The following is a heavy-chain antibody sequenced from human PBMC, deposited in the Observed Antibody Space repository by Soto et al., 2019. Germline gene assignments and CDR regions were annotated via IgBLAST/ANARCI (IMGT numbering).Heavy chain of an antibody. V-gene: IGHV4-4*02. CDR3: ARYSGSYYYFDY. CDR1: GCSISSSNW. CDR2: IYHSGST. Sequence: LFLTCAVSGCSISSSNWGSWVRQPPGKGLEWIGEIYHSGSTNYNPSLKSRVTISVDKSKNQFSLKLSSVTAADTAVYYCARYSGSYYYFDYWGQGTLVTVSS. J-gene: IGHJ4*02. D-gene: IGHD1-26*01.